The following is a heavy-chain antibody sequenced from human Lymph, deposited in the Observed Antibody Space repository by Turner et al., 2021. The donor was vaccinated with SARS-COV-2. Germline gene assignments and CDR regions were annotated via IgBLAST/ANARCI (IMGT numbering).Heavy chain of an antibody. J-gene: IGHJ6*02. V-gene: IGHV1-69*10. CDR1: GATFSSAA. CDR3: RRIEEPGMGGGVHYYYYAMDV. D-gene: IGHD6-13*01. Sequence: QVQLVQSGAEVKKPGSSVKVSCKASGATFSSAAISWVRQAPGQGLEWMGGIIPLLGIGNYAREFQGRGTITGDKSTGRSYMGRGSLRYEDTAVYFWRRIEEPGMGGGVHYYYYAMDVWGQGTTVTVSS. CDR2: IIPLLGIG.